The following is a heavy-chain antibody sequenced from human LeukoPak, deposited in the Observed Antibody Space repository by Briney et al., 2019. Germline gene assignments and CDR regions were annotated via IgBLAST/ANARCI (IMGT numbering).Heavy chain of an antibody. V-gene: IGHV4-59*02. CDR3: ATSATPGYSSSWFLDS. Sequence: SSETLSLTCTVSGASVNTLYWSWIRQPPGKGLEWIGNIYYRGSTRYNPPLKSRVTISIDTSKNQVSLKLISVTAADTAVYYCATSATPGYSSSWFLDSWGQGTLVTVSS. CDR1: GASVNTLY. D-gene: IGHD6-13*01. J-gene: IGHJ4*02. CDR2: IYYRGST.